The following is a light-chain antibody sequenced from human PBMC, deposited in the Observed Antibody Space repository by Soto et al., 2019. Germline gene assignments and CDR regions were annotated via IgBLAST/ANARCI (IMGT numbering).Light chain of an antibody. CDR2: EGS. V-gene: IGLV2-23*01. CDR3: CSFARGSTLV. Sequence: QSALTQPASVSGSPGQSITISGTGTSSDVGSYNLVSWYQQHPGNAPKLMIYEGSKRPSGVSNRFFGSKSGNTASLTISGLQAEDEADYYYCSFARGSTLVFGGGTKLTVL. J-gene: IGLJ3*02. CDR1: SSDVGSYNL.